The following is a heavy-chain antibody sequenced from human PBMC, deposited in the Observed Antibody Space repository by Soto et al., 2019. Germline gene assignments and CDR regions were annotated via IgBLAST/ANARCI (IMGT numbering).Heavy chain of an antibody. Sequence: ASVKVSCKASGYTFTSYGISWVRQAPGQGLEWMGWISAYNGKTNYAQKLQGRVTMTTDTSTSTANMELRSLRSDDTAVYYCARDPRSYCRGCSCYSYYGMDIWGQGAMVAVFS. CDR1: GYTFTSYG. V-gene: IGHV1-18*01. D-gene: IGHD2-15*01. CDR2: ISAYNGKT. CDR3: ARDPRSYCRGCSCYSYYGMDI. J-gene: IGHJ6*02.